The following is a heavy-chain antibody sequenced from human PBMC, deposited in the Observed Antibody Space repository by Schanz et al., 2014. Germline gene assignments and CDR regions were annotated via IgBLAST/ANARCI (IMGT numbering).Heavy chain of an antibody. V-gene: IGHV1-46*02. J-gene: IGHJ4*02. CDR3: ARGSLAGYVALLMAANDY. CDR2: VNPGGGST. CDR1: GYSFNELF. Sequence: QVQLVQSGAAVKKPGASVKVSCKVSGYSFNELFMHWVRQAPGQGLEWMGIVNPGGGSTSVAQRFQTRVALTIDTSTGTAYLALTRLRCEHTAVYYYARGSLAGYVALLMAANDYWGQGTLLTVSS. D-gene: IGHD2-15*01.